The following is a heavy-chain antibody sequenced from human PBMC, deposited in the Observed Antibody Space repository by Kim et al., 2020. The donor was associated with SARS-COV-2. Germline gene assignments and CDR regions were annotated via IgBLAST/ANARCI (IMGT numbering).Heavy chain of an antibody. V-gene: IGHV1-69*13. CDR1: GGTFSSYA. D-gene: IGHD2-2*01. Sequence: SVKVSCKASGGTFSSYAISWVRQAPGQGLEWMGGIIPIFGTANYAQKFQGRVTITADESTSTAYMELSSLRSEDTAVYYCARRKRYCSSTSCYESAYYYYGMDVWGQGTTVTVSS. CDR3: ARRKRYCSSTSCYESAYYYYGMDV. J-gene: IGHJ6*02. CDR2: IIPIFGTA.